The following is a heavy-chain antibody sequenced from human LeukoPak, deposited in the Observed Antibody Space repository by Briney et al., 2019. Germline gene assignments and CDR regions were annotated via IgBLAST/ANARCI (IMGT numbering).Heavy chain of an antibody. CDR1: GFTFDDYA. V-gene: IGHV3-9*01. CDR2: ISWNSGSI. D-gene: IGHD6-13*01. J-gene: IGHJ4*02. CDR3: AKGNLAAAGTAFVY. Sequence: GGSLRLSCAASGFTFDDYAMHWVRQAPGKGLEWVSGISWNSGSIGYADSVKGRFTISRDNAKNSLYLQMNSLRAEDSALYYCAKGNLAAAGTAFVYWGQGTLVTVSS.